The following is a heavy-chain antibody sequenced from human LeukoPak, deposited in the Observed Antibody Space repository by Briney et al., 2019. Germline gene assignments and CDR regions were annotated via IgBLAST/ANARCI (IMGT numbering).Heavy chain of an antibody. V-gene: IGHV3-74*01. CDR3: STGSGRAFDI. CDR1: RFTFSSYW. CDR2: INSDGSST. J-gene: IGHJ3*02. Sequence: PGGSLRLSCAASRFTFSSYWMHWVRQVPGKGLVWVSRINSDGSSTSYADSVKGRFTISRDNAKNTLYVQMNSLRAEDTAVYYCSTGSGRAFDIWGRGTMVTVSS. D-gene: IGHD3-10*01.